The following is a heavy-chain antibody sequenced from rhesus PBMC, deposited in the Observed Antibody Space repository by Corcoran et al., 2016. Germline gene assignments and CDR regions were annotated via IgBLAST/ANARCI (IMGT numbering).Heavy chain of an antibody. CDR3: ARVQQYSGSWNDAFDF. D-gene: IGHD6-25*01. Sequence: QVQLQESGPGLVKPSETLSLTCAVSGYSISSGYGWSWIRQPPGKGLEWIGYIGGSRGSTHHNPCLKRRVTISKDTSTNQFSLKLSSVTAADTAVYYCARVQQYSGSWNDAFDFWGQGLRVTVSS. V-gene: IGHV4-127*01. CDR1: GYSISSGYG. J-gene: IGHJ3*01. CDR2: IGGSRGST.